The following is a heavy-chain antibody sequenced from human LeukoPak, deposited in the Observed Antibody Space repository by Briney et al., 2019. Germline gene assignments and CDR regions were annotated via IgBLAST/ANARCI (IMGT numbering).Heavy chain of an antibody. CDR1: GYTFTSYD. CDR3: AREAPVGGSYP. CDR2: ISAYNGNT. J-gene: IGHJ5*02. V-gene: IGHV1-18*01. D-gene: IGHD1-26*01. Sequence: GASVKVSCKASGYTFTSYDINWVRQATGQGLEWMGWISAYNGNTNYAQKLQGRVTMTTDTSTSTAYMELRSLRSDDTAVYYCAREAPVGGSYPWGQGTLVTVSS.